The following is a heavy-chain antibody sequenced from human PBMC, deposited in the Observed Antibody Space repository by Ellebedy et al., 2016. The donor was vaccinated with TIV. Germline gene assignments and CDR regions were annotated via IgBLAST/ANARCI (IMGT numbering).Heavy chain of an antibody. CDR2: VYHSGSP. CDR1: GGSVSSTRYY. Sequence: MPSETLSLTCSVSGGSVSSTRYYWAWIRQPPGKGLEWIASVYHSGSPYYNPSFKSRVTLSADPSKNQFSLKLRTVTAADTAVYYCARTDPWQPIDDWGQGTLVTVSS. D-gene: IGHD2-21*02. CDR3: ARTDPWQPIDD. V-gene: IGHV4-39*01. J-gene: IGHJ4*02.